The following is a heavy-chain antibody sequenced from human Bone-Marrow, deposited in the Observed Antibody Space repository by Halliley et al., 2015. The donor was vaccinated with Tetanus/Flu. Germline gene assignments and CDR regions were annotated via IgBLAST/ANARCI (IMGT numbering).Heavy chain of an antibody. V-gene: IGHV3-23*01. D-gene: IGHD4-17*01. Sequence: SLRLSCATGGFTFSKHAMHWVRQAPGKGLEWVSGISVSAGPTYYADSVKGRFTISSDSSGTAVFLQMNSLRADDTAIYYCAQDAPDYGDYPPYWYFDLWGRGTHVTVSS. CDR3: AQDAPDYGDYPPYWYFDL. J-gene: IGHJ2*01. CDR1: GFTFSKHA. CDR2: ISVSAGPT.